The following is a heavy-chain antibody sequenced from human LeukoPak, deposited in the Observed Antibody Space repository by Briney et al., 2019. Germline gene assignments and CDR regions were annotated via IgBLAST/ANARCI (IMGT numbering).Heavy chain of an antibody. CDR1: GFTVSSNY. Sequence: PGGSLRLSCAASGFTVSSNYMSWVRQAPGKGLEWDSVIYSGGSTYYADSVKGRFTISRDNSKNTLYLQMNSLRAEDTAVYYCARYCSSTSCYLYAFDIWGQGTMVTVSS. CDR2: IYSGGST. J-gene: IGHJ3*02. V-gene: IGHV3-53*01. CDR3: ARYCSSTSCYLYAFDI. D-gene: IGHD2-2*01.